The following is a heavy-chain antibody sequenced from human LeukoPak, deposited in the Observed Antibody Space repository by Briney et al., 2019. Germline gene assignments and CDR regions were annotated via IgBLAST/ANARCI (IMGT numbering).Heavy chain of an antibody. D-gene: IGHD1-1*01. Sequence: SETLSLTCTVSGGSISSYYWSWIRQPPGKGLEWIGYIYYSGSTNYNPSLKSRVTISVDTSKNQFSLELSSVTAADTAVYYCARHGNDFGYYFDYWGQGTLVAVSS. V-gene: IGHV4-59*08. CDR1: GGSISSYY. CDR2: IYYSGST. CDR3: ARHGNDFGYYFDY. J-gene: IGHJ4*02.